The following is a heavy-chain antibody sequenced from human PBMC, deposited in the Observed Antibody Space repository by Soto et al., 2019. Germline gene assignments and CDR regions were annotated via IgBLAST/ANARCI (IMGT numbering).Heavy chain of an antibody. CDR1: GFTFSSYG. CDR2: ISYDGSNK. J-gene: IGHJ5*02. Sequence: GGSLRLSCAASGFTFSSYGMHWVRQAPGKGLEWVAVISYDGSNKYYADSVKGRFTISRDNSKNTLYLQMNSLRAEDTAVYYCAKDPYCSGGSCYSSSCNWLDPWGQGTMVTFYS. V-gene: IGHV3-30*18. D-gene: IGHD2-15*01. CDR3: AKDPYCSGGSCYSSSCNWLDP.